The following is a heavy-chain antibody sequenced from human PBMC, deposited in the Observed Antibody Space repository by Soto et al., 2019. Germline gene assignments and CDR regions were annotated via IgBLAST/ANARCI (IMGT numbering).Heavy chain of an antibody. CDR1: GGTFSSYA. V-gene: IGHV1-69*13. J-gene: IGHJ6*02. Sequence: SVKVSCKASGGTFSSYAISWVRQAPGQGLEWMGGIIPIFGTANYAQKFQGRVTITADESTSTAYMELSSLRSEDTAVYYCARSITIFGVVIINPVYYYYGMDVWGQGTTVTVSS. D-gene: IGHD3-3*01. CDR3: ARSITIFGVVIINPVYYYYGMDV. CDR2: IIPIFGTA.